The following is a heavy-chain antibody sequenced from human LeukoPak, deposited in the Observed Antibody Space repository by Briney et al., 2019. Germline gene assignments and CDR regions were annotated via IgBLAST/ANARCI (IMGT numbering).Heavy chain of an antibody. CDR1: GFTFDDYA. V-gene: IGHV3-43D*03. D-gene: IGHD1-14*01. CDR3: AKDSATPGTYYFDY. J-gene: IGHJ4*02. CDR2: ISWDGGST. Sequence: GGSLRLSCAASGFTFDDYAMHWVRQAPGKGLEWVSLISWDGGSTYYADSVKGRFTISRDNSKNSLYLQMNSLRAEDTALYYCAKDSATPGTYYFDYWGQGTLVTVSS.